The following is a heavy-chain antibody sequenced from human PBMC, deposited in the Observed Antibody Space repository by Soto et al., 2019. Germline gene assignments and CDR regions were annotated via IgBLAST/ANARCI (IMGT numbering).Heavy chain of an antibody. CDR3: SRVVPAVKPFDY. CDR2: IYYSGST. D-gene: IGHD2-2*02. CDR1: GGSISSGGYY. J-gene: IGHJ4*02. Sequence: QVQLQESGPGLVKPSQTLSLTCTVSGGSISSGGYYWSWIRQHPGKGLEWIGYIYYSGSTYYNPSLKSRVTISVDTSKNQFSLKLSSVTAADKAVYYGSRVVPAVKPFDYWVQGTLVTVSS. V-gene: IGHV4-31*03.